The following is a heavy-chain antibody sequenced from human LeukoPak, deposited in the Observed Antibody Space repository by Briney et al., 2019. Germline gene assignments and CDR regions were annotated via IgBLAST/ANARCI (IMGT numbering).Heavy chain of an antibody. CDR2: INPNSGGT. D-gene: IGHD3-10*01. J-gene: IGHJ4*02. Sequence: AASVKVSCKASGYTFTGYYMHWVRQAPGQGLEWMGWINPNSGGTNYAQKFQGRVTMTRDTSISTAYMELSRLRSDDTAVYYCARDNGSGSYLFDYWGQGTLVTVSS. CDR3: ARDNGSGSYLFDY. CDR1: GYTFTGYY. V-gene: IGHV1-2*02.